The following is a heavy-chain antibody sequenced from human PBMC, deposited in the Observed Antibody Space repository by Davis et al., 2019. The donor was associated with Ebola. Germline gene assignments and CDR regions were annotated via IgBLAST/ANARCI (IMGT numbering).Heavy chain of an antibody. CDR3: ARGGPYGSGSKPYYFDY. J-gene: IGHJ4*02. CDR2: IYSGGST. CDR1: GFTVSSNY. Sequence: PGGSLRLSCAASGFTVSSNYMSWVRQAPGKGLEWVSVIYSGGSTYYADSVKGRFTISRDNAKNSLYLQMNSLRAEDTAVYYCARGGPYGSGSKPYYFDYWGQGTLVTVSS. D-gene: IGHD3-10*01. V-gene: IGHV3-53*01.